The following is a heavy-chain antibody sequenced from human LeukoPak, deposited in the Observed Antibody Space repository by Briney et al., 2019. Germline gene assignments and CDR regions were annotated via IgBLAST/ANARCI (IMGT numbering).Heavy chain of an antibody. V-gene: IGHV1-2*02. CDR3: VRESSYYDFWSGWKSKYYYYYYMDV. J-gene: IGHJ6*03. CDR1: GYTFTGYY. CDR2: INPNSGGT. D-gene: IGHD3-3*01. Sequence: GASVKVSCKASGYTFTGYYMHWVRQAPGQGLEWMGWINPNSGGTNYAQKFQGRVTMTRDTSISTAYMELSRLRSDDTAVYYCVRESSYYDFWSGWKSKYYYYYYMDVWGKGTTVTVSS.